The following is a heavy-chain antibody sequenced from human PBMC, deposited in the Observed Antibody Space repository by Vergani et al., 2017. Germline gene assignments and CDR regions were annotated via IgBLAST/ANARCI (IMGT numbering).Heavy chain of an antibody. CDR3: ARDGGEYDKDDIDV. D-gene: IGHD2-21*01. V-gene: IGHV4-61*02. CDR2: IYTSGAT. J-gene: IGHJ3*01. CDR1: GGSFSTGCHS. Sequence: QVQLQESGPGLVKPSHTLSLPFTVSGGSFSTGCHSWTSLRQSAGEGLEWIWRIYTSGATNYNHSLRSRAIMSVDASKKQFSMKLTSVTAADTAVYYCARDGGEYDKDDIDVWGQGTKVTVTS.